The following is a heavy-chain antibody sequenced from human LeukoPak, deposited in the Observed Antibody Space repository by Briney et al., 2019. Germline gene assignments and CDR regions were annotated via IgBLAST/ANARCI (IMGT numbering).Heavy chain of an antibody. V-gene: IGHV4-59*08. J-gene: IGHJ4*02. CDR3: ARHPSNVLLWFGELYYFDY. CDR1: GGSISSYY. CDR2: IYYSGST. Sequence: SETLSLTCTVSGGSISSYYWSWVRQPPGKGLEWIGYIYYSGSTNYNPSLKSQVTISVDTPKNQFSLKLSSVTAADTAVYYCARHPSNVLLWFGELYYFDYWGQGTLVTVSS. D-gene: IGHD3-10*01.